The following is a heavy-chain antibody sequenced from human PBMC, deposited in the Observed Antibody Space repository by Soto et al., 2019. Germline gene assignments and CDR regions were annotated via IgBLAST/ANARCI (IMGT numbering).Heavy chain of an antibody. D-gene: IGHD5-12*01. Sequence: SETLSHTWTVSAGSISSIFSYWGWNRQTPGKGREGIGTIDYTGNTYYNPSFKSRVTISIDTSKNQVSLKLTSVTAADTAVFFCTRHFPGNSAYESSFDYWGLGTLVTVSS. J-gene: IGHJ4*02. CDR1: AGSISSIFSY. CDR3: TRHFPGNSAYESSFDY. V-gene: IGHV4-39*01. CDR2: IDYTGNT.